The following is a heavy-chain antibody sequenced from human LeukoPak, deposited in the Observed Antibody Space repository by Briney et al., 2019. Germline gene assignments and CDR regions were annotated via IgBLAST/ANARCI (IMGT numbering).Heavy chain of an antibody. V-gene: IGHV4-59*01. CDR2: IYYSGST. J-gene: IGHJ5*02. CDR1: GGSISSYY. Sequence: SETLSLTCTVSGGSISSYYWSWIRQPPGKGLEWIGFIYYSGSTNYNPSLKSRVTISVDTSKIQFSLKLSFLTAADTAVSYCAKGGASGSHLHWFDPWGQGTLVTVSS. CDR3: AKGGASGSHLHWFDP. D-gene: IGHD3-10*01.